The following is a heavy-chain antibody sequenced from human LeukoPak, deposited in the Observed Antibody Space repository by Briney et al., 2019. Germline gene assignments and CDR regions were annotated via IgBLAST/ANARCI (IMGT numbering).Heavy chain of an antibody. J-gene: IGHJ4*02. CDR1: GYTFTSYY. CDR3: SRAQNPGRCPGGNCYSGY. Sequence: GASVKVSCKASGYTFTSYYMHWVRQAPGQGLEWMGIINPSGGSTSYAQKFQGRVTMTRDTSTSTVYMELSSLRSEDTAVYYCSRAQNPGRCPGGNCYSGYWGQGTLVTVSS. CDR2: INPSGGST. D-gene: IGHD2-15*01. V-gene: IGHV1-46*01.